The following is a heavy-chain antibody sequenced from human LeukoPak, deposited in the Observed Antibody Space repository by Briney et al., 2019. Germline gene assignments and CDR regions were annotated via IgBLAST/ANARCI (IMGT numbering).Heavy chain of an antibody. CDR3: ARGTNYYGSR. D-gene: IGHD3-10*01. CDR2: ISYDGSNE. Sequence: GGSLRLSCAASGFTFSDYAMHWVRQAPGKGLEWVAVISYDGSNEYYADPVKGRFTISRDDSKNTVYLQMNSLRAEDTAIYYCARGTNYYGSRWGQGTLVTVSS. CDR1: GFTFSDYA. V-gene: IGHV3-30-3*01. J-gene: IGHJ4*02.